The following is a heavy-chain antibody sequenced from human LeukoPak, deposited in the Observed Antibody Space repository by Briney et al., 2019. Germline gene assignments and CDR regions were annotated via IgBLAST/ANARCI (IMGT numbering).Heavy chain of an antibody. CDR2: INHSGST. J-gene: IGHJ6*03. D-gene: IGHD1-1*01. CDR1: GGSFSGYY. CDR3: ARYPTGTDYHMDV. Sequence: KPSETLSLTCAVYGGSFSGYYWSWIRQPPGKGLEWIGEINHSGSTNYNPSLKSRVTISVDTSKNQFSLKLSSVTAADTAVYYCARYPTGTDYHMDVWGKGTTVTVSS. V-gene: IGHV4-34*01.